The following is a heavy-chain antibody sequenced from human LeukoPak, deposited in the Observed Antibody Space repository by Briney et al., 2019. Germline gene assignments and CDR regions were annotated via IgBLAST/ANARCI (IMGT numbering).Heavy chain of an antibody. CDR2: VSTSGT. V-gene: IGHV4-4*07. CDR1: GGSISRYH. CDR3: AGRVWTKTRGLIGYFDY. Sequence: NPSETLSLTCTVSGGSISRYHWSWIRQPAGKGQEWIGRVSTSGTDYNPSLKSRVTMSVDTSKSEFSLNLSSVTAADTAVYFCAGRVWTKTRGLIGYFDYWGQGILVTVSS. D-gene: IGHD3-10*01. J-gene: IGHJ4*02.